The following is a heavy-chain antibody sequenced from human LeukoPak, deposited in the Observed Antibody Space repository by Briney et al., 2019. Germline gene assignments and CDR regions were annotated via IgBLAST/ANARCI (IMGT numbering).Heavy chain of an antibody. CDR3: ARGNYCSGGSCYDGAFDY. Sequence: ASVKVSCKASGYTFTSYGISWVRQAPGQGLEWMGWSSGYNGNTNYAQKLQGRVTMTTDTSTSTAYMESRSLRSDDTAVYYCARGNYCSGGSCYDGAFDYWGQGTLVTVSS. V-gene: IGHV1-18*01. CDR1: GYTFTSYG. D-gene: IGHD2-15*01. J-gene: IGHJ4*02. CDR2: SSGYNGNT.